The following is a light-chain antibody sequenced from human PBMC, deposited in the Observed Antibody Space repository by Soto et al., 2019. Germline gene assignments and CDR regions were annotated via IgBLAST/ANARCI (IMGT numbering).Light chain of an antibody. J-gene: IGKJ5*01. CDR2: DAS. Sequence: EIVMAQSPATLSVTPGERATLSCRASQSVSSNLAWYQQKPGQAPRLLSYDASTRATVIPARFSGSGSGTEFTLTLSSLQSEDFAVYYCQQYNDWPPITFGQGTRLEIK. CDR3: QQYNDWPPIT. V-gene: IGKV3-15*01. CDR1: QSVSSN.